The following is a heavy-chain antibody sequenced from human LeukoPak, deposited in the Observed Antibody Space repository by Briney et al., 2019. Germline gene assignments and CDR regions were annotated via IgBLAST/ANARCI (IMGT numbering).Heavy chain of an antibody. D-gene: IGHD4-23*01. V-gene: IGHV3-7*03. Sequence: GGSLRLSCAASGFTFSSYWMSWVRQAPGKGLEWVANIKQDGSEKYYVDSVKGRFTISRDNAKNSLYLQMNSLRAEDTAVYYCAKDQNPTGGTRFDAFDIWGQGTMVTVSS. CDR2: IKQDGSEK. J-gene: IGHJ3*02. CDR3: AKDQNPTGGTRFDAFDI. CDR1: GFTFSSYW.